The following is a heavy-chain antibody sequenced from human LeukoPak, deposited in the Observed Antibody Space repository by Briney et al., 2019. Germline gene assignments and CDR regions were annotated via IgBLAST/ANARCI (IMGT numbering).Heavy chain of an antibody. CDR2: INHSGST. V-gene: IGHV4-34*01. D-gene: IGHD5-18*01. J-gene: IGHJ4*02. CDR3: ARDPGYSYGKGYFDY. Sequence: SETLSLTCAVYGGSFSGYYWSWIRQPPGKGLEGIGEINHSGSTNYNPSLKSRVTISVDTSKNQFSLTLSSVTAADTAVYYCARDPGYSYGKGYFDYWGQGTLVTVSS. CDR1: GGSFSGYY.